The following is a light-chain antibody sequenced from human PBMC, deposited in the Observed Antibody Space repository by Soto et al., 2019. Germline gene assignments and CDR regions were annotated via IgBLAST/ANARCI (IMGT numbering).Light chain of an antibody. CDR1: QSVSSD. V-gene: IGKV3-15*01. CDR3: QQYNTWPRT. Sequence: ETVMTQSPATLSVSPGERATLSCRASQSVSSDLAWYQQKPGQAPRLLMFGASIRATNISARFTGSRSGTDFALTISSLQSEDFAVYFCQQYNTWPRTFGQGTKVDIK. J-gene: IGKJ1*01. CDR2: GAS.